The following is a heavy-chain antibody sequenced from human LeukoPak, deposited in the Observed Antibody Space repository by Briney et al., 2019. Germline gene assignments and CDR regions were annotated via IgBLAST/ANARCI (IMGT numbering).Heavy chain of an antibody. J-gene: IGHJ4*02. CDR3: ARVVKVGDWPAIDY. Sequence: GGSLRLSCAVSGFTFSSYGMHWVRQAPGKGLEWVAVIWYDGSNKYYADSVKGRFTISRDNSKNTLYLQMNSLRAEDTAVYYCARVVKVGDWPAIDYWGQGTLVTVSS. CDR2: IWYDGSNK. CDR1: GFTFSSYG. D-gene: IGHD2/OR15-2a*01. V-gene: IGHV3-33*08.